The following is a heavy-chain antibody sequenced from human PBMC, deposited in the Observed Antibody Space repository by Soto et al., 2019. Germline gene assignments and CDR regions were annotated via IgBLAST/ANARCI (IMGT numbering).Heavy chain of an antibody. Sequence: QVQLVQSGAEVKKPGSSVKVSCKASGGTFSSYAISWVRQAPGQGLEWMGGIIPIFGTADYAQKFQGRVTITADESTSTAYMELSSLRSEDTAVYYCARITPTGWTKYYCGMDVWGQGTTVTVSS. J-gene: IGHJ6*02. CDR1: GGTFSSYA. D-gene: IGHD2-15*01. V-gene: IGHV1-69*01. CDR2: IIPIFGTA. CDR3: ARITPTGWTKYYCGMDV.